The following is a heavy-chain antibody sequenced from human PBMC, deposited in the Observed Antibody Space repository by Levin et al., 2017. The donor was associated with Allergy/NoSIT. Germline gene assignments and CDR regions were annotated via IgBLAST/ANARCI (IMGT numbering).Heavy chain of an antibody. D-gene: IGHD3-10*01. CDR1: GYTFTSYD. V-gene: IGHV1-8*01. CDR2: MNPNSGNT. CDR3: ARASHGSGDGLDY. J-gene: IGHJ4*02. Sequence: GESLKISCQASGYTFTSYDINWVRQATGQGLEWMGWMNPNSGNTGYAQKFQGRVTMTRNTSISTAYMELSSLRSEDTAVYYCARASHGSGDGLDYWGQGTLVTVSS.